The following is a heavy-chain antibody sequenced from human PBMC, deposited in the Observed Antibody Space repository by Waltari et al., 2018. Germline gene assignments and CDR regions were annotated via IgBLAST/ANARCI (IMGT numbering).Heavy chain of an antibody. D-gene: IGHD3-22*01. CDR1: GFTSGNYA. CDR2: SSGSGTNT. CDR3: AKCIIGYYRPFDY. V-gene: IGHV3-23*04. J-gene: IGHJ4*02. Sequence: EVHLVESGGDLVQPGGSLRLSCAGSGFTSGNYAMSWVRQAPGKGLEWVSTSSGSGTNTYYADSVRGRFTISRDNSKNTLYLQMNSLRAEDTALYYCAKCIIGYYRPFDYWGQGTPVTVSS.